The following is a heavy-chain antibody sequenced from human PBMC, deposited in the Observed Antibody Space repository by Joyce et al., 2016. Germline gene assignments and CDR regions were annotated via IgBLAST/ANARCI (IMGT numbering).Heavy chain of an antibody. D-gene: IGHD3-10*02. Sequence: EVQLVQSGAEVKKPGESLRISCKGSGYSFTSHWISWVRQMHGKGLEWMGRMDPRDSYTDYSPSFEGHVTISVDKTISAAYLQWSSLRASDTAIYYCARHVTDWFDPWGQGTLVTVSS. V-gene: IGHV5-10-1*03. CDR1: GYSFTSHW. CDR2: MDPRDSYT. CDR3: ARHVTDWFDP. J-gene: IGHJ5*02.